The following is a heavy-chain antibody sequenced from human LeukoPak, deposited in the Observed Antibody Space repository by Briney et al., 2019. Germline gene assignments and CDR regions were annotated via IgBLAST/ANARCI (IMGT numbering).Heavy chain of an antibody. J-gene: IGHJ3*02. CDR1: GFTFSSYS. Sequence: GGSLRLSCAASGFTFSSYSMNWVRQAPGKGLEWVSSISSSSSYIYYADSVKGRFTISRDNAKNSLYLQMNSLRAEDTAVYYCACAGYSSSWYIAEAFDIWGQGTMVTVSS. CDR3: ACAGYSSSWYIAEAFDI. D-gene: IGHD6-13*01. V-gene: IGHV3-21*01. CDR2: ISSSSSYI.